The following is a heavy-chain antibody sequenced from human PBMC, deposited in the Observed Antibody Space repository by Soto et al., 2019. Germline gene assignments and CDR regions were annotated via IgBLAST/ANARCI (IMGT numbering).Heavy chain of an antibody. Sequence: QVELVQSGVEVKKPGASVKVSCKASGYTFTNHGLSWVRQAPGQGLEWMGWISASNGDTNYAQKFLGRVTVTTDTSTSRGCMEVRSLKSEDTAVYYCAGMFRGSKFDYYYYMNVGGKGTTVIVSS. CDR2: ISASNGDT. V-gene: IGHV1-18*04. J-gene: IGHJ6*03. CDR1: GYTFTNHG. CDR3: AGMFRGSKFDYYYYMNV. D-gene: IGHD3-10*01.